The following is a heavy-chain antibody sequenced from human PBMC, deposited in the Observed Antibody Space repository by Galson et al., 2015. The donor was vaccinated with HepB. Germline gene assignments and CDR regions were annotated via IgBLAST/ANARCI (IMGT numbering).Heavy chain of an antibody. CDR1: GFTFSDYG. V-gene: IGHV3-33*01. CDR2: ISYDGSHK. J-gene: IGHJ6*02. CDR3: ARTKSSDYDIFTGYNYYGMDV. Sequence: SLRLSCAASGFTFSDYGIHWVRQAPGKGLEWVAVISYDGSHKYYVDSLKGRFTISRDNSKNALYLQMGSLRAEDTAVYYCARTKSSDYDIFTGYNYYGMDVWGHGTTVTVS. D-gene: IGHD3-9*01.